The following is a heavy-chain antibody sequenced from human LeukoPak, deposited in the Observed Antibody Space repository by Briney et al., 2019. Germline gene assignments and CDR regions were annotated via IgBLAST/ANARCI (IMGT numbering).Heavy chain of an antibody. Sequence: ASVKVSCKASGGTFSSYAISWVRQAPGQGLEWMGRIIPIPGIANYAQKFQGRVTITADKSTSTAYMELSSLRSEDTAVYYCATEGNWNENYFGYWGQGTLVTVSS. CDR2: IIPIPGIA. V-gene: IGHV1-69*04. CDR3: ATEGNWNENYFGY. J-gene: IGHJ4*02. D-gene: IGHD1-1*01. CDR1: GGTFSSYA.